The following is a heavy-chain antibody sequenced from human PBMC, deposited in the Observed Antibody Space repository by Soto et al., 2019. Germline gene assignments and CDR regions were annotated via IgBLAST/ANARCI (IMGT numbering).Heavy chain of an antibody. CDR2: IIPIFGTA. CDR3: AGGGYDYVWGSYRSPGFDY. J-gene: IGHJ4*02. D-gene: IGHD3-16*02. V-gene: IGHV1-69*12. CDR1: GGTFSSYA. Sequence: QVQLVQSGAEVKKPGSSVKVSCKASGGTFSSYAISWVRQAPGQGLEWMGGIIPIFGTANYGQKFQGRVTITADESTSTAYLELSSVRSEDTAVYYCAGGGYDYVWGSYRSPGFDYWGQGTLVTVSS.